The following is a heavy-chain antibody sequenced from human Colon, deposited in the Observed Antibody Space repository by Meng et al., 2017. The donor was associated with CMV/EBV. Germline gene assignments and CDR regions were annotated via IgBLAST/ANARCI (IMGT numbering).Heavy chain of an antibody. CDR1: GFSFNSYW. CDR3: ASERVVDLPQHYSEMDV. D-gene: IGHD2-21*01. Sequence: GSLRLSCAASGFSFNSYWLSWVRQAPGKGLEWIASIYHPGSTYYNPSLKSRTTISFDTSKNLFSLKVTSMTAADTAVYYCASERVVDLPQHYSEMDVWGPGTTVTVSS. J-gene: IGHJ6*02. V-gene: IGHV4-4*02. CDR2: IYHPGST.